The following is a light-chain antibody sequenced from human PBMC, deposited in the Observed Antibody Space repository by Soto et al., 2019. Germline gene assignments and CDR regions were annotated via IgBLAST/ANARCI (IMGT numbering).Light chain of an antibody. CDR3: QQRSNWPSYT. J-gene: IGKJ2*01. V-gene: IGKV3-11*01. CDR1: QSVSSY. Sequence: EIVLTQSPATLSLSPGERATLSCRASQSVSSYLAWYQQKPGQAPRLLIYDASNRATGITARFSGSGSGTDFTLTISSLEPEDFAVYYCQQRSNWPSYTFGQGTK. CDR2: DAS.